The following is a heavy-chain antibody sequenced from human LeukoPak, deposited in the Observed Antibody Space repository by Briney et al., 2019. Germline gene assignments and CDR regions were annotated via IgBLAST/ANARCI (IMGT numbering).Heavy chain of an antibody. CDR1: GGSLSPYF. CDR2: ISYTGST. J-gene: IGHJ5*02. Sequence: SETLSLTCTVSGGSLSPYFWSWMRQTPGKGLEWIGYISYTGSTNYNPALKSRVTISVDTSKNQFSLQLTSVTAADTAVYYCARDDNRGVTNFDPWGQGTLVTVSS. D-gene: IGHD3-10*01. V-gene: IGHV4-59*01. CDR3: ARDDNRGVTNFDP.